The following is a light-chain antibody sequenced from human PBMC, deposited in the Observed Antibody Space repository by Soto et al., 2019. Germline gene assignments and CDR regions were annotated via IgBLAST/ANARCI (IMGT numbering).Light chain of an antibody. CDR2: MAS. V-gene: IGKV2-28*01. J-gene: IGKJ1*01. CDR1: QSLLYSNGFNC. Sequence: DIVMTQSPLSLPVTPGESASISCRSSQSLLYSNGFNCLDWYLQKPGQSPQLLIYMASYRASGVPDRFRGSGSGTDFTLEISRVEAEDVGVYYCMQSLQTPWTFGQGTKVEIK. CDR3: MQSLQTPWT.